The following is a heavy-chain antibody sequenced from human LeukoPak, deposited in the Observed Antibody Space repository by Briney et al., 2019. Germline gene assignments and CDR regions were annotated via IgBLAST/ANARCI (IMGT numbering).Heavy chain of an antibody. V-gene: IGHV5-51*01. CDR1: GYSFFSNYW. J-gene: IGHJ4*02. CDR2: LYPGDSDS. CDR3: ARASRGGYNQNFDY. D-gene: IGHD5-24*01. Sequence: GESLKISCKAYGYSFFSNYWIAWVRQMPGKGLEWMGILYPGDSDSRYSPSFQGQVTISADRSISTAYLHWSSLKVSDTAMYYCARASRGGYNQNFDYWGQGTLVTVSS.